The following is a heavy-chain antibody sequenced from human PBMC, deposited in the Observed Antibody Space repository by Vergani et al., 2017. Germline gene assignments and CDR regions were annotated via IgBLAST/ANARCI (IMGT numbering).Heavy chain of an antibody. CDR2: IIPIFGTA. CDR3: ARYDYVWGSYRPRAFDI. V-gene: IGHV1-69*06. D-gene: IGHD3-16*02. J-gene: IGHJ3*02. CDR1: GGTFSSYA. Sequence: QVQLVQSGAEVKKPGSSVKVSCKASGGTFSSYAISWVRQAPGQGLEWMGGIIPIFGTANYAQKFQGRVTITADKSTSTAYMELSSLRSEETAVYYCARYDYVWGSYRPRAFDIWGRGTMVTVSS.